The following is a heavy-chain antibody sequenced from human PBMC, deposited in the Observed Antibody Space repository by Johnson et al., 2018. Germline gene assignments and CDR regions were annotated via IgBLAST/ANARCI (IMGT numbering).Heavy chain of an antibody. V-gene: IGHV3-30-3*01. J-gene: IGHJ6*03. Sequence: VQLVESGGGVVQXGRSLRLSCAASGFTFSSYAMHWVRQAPGKGLEWVAVISYDGSNKYYADPVKGRFPISRDNSKNTLYQQMNSLRAEDTAVYYCARDAGGDYVDYYYMDFWGKGTTVTVSS. D-gene: IGHD4-17*01. CDR1: GFTFSSYA. CDR2: ISYDGSNK. CDR3: ARDAGGDYVDYYYMDF.